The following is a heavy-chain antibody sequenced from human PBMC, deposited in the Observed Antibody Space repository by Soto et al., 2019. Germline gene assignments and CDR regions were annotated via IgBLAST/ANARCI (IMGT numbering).Heavy chain of an antibody. Sequence: PGGSLTLSCAASGFTFSSYAMHWVRQAPGEGLEWVAVISYDGSNKYYADSVKGRFTISRDNSNNTLYLQMNSLGAEDTAVYYCARDSNPCSGGRWCYYYYGMDVWGQGTTVTVSS. CDR3: ARDSNPCSGGRWCYYYYGMDV. V-gene: IGHV3-30-3*01. J-gene: IGHJ6*02. CDR1: GFTFSSYA. D-gene: IGHD2-15*01. CDR2: ISYDGSNK.